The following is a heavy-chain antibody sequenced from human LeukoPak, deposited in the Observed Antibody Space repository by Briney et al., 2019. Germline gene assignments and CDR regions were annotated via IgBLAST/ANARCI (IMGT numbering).Heavy chain of an antibody. CDR1: GYTFTGYY. J-gene: IGHJ4*02. Sequence: ASVKVSCKASGYTFTGYYMHWVRQAPGQGLEWKGWINPNSGGTNYAQKFQGRVTMTRDTSISTAYMELSRLRSDDTAVYYCARDWPITMVRGVIMAAFDYWGQGTLVTVSS. CDR3: ARDWPITMVRGVIMAAFDY. V-gene: IGHV1-2*02. CDR2: INPNSGGT. D-gene: IGHD3-10*01.